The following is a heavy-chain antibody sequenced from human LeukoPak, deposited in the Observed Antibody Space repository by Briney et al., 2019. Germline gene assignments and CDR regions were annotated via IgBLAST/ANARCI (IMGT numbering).Heavy chain of an antibody. V-gene: IGHV1-8*01. J-gene: IGHJ6*02. Sequence: ASVTVSRMASGYTFTNYDSNWVRQATGQGVEWMGWMNPNSGKTGYAQKFQGRVTMTRNTSISTAYMELSSLRSEDTAVYYCARVFIVVVPAAIEDHYYYYYGMDVWGQGTTVAVSS. CDR1: GYTFTNYD. CDR3: ARVFIVVVPAAIEDHYYYYYGMDV. D-gene: IGHD2-2*01. CDR2: MNPNSGKT.